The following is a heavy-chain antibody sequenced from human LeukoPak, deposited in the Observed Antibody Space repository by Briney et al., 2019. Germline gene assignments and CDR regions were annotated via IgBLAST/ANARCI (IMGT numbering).Heavy chain of an antibody. J-gene: IGHJ4*02. Sequence: SETLSLTCTVSGGSISSYYWSWIRQPPGKGLEWIGSINHSGSTNYNPSLKRRVTISVDTSKNQFSLKLSSVTAADTAVYYCARRGYWGQGTLVTVSS. V-gene: IGHV4-34*01. CDR2: INHSGST. CDR1: GGSISSYY. CDR3: ARRGY.